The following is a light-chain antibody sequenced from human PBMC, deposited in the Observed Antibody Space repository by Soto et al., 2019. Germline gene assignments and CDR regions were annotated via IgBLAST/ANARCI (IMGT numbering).Light chain of an antibody. V-gene: IGLV2-14*01. CDR1: SSDIGGYNY. Sequence: VLTQPASVSGSPGQSITLSCTGTSSDIGGYNYVSWYQQHPGKAPKLLIYDVSNRPSGVSNRFSGSKSGNTASLTISGLQAEDEADYYCSSYTSSSTYVFAAGTKVTVL. CDR3: SSYTSSSTYV. CDR2: DVS. J-gene: IGLJ1*01.